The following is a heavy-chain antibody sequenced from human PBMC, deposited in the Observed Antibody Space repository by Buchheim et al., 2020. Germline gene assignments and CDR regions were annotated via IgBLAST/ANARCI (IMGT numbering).Heavy chain of an antibody. J-gene: IGHJ4*02. V-gene: IGHV3-7*01. CDR1: GFTFSSHW. CDR2: IKPDGSER. Sequence: EVQLVESGGGLVQRGGSLRLSSAASGFTFSSHWMSWVRQAPGKGLEWVANIKPDGSERDYVDSLKGRFTISRDNAKNSLYLQLNSLRAEDTAVYFCARAKDYCFDYWGQGTL. CDR3: ARAKDYCFDY. D-gene: IGHD2/OR15-2a*01.